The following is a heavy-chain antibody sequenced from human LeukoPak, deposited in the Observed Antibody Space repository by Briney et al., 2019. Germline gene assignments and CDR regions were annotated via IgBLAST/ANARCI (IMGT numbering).Heavy chain of an antibody. V-gene: IGHV3-30-3*01. Sequence: GGSLRLSCAAPGFTFSSYAMSWVRQAPGKGLEWVAVISYDGSNKYYADSVKGRFTISRDNSKNTLYLQMNSLRAEDTAVYYCARDRYYYGSGTQNAVDYWGQGTLVTVSS. D-gene: IGHD3-10*01. J-gene: IGHJ4*02. CDR3: ARDRYYYGSGTQNAVDY. CDR1: GFTFSSYA. CDR2: ISYDGSNK.